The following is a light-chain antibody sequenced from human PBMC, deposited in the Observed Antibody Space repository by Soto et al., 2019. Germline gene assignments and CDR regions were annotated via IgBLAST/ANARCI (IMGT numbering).Light chain of an antibody. J-gene: IGLJ2*01. CDR2: ENN. Sequence: QSVLTQPPSVSAAPGQKVTISCSGSSSNIGNNYVSWYQQLPGTAPKLLISENNNRPSGIPDRFSGSKSGTSATLGITGLQTGDEADYYGGTWDSSLTAVVFGGGTKLTVL. V-gene: IGLV1-51*02. CDR3: GTWDSSLTAVV. CDR1: SSNIGNNY.